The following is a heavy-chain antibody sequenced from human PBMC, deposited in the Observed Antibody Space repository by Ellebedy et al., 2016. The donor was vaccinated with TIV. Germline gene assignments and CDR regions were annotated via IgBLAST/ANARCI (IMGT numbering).Heavy chain of an antibody. Sequence: SETLSLTCTVSGGSISSSTYYWGWIRQPPGKGLEWIGNIYYSGSSYSNPSLKSRVTISVDTSKNQFSLKLSAVTAADTAVYYCARDSSTRYYYYYGMDVWGQGTTVTVSS. CDR1: GGSISSSTYY. CDR3: ARDSSTRYYYYYGMDV. CDR2: IYYSGSS. J-gene: IGHJ6*02. V-gene: IGHV4-39*07.